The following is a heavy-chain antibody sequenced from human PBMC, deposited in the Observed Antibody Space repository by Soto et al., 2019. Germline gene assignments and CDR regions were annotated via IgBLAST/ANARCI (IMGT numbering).Heavy chain of an antibody. V-gene: IGHV5-51*01. Sequence: EVQLVQSGAEVKKPGDSLKISCKGSGYSFSNYWIGWVRQMPGKGLEWMGIIHPSDSDTRYSPSFQGQVTISVDRSIKTAYLYWSTLKASDTAMYYCVRLDWGNGRICDYWGQGTLVTASS. D-gene: IGHD7-27*01. CDR2: IHPSDSDT. J-gene: IGHJ4*02. CDR3: VRLDWGNGRICDY. CDR1: GYSFSNYW.